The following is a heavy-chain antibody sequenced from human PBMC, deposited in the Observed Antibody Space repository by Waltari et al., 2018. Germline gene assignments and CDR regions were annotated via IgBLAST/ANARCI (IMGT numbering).Heavy chain of an antibody. CDR3: ARDRTAAAGRDYYYYMDV. CDR1: GGTFSSYA. V-gene: IGHV1-69*05. Sequence: QVQLVQSGAEVKKPGSSVKVSCKASGGTFSSYAISWVRQAPGQGLEWMGGIIPIFGTANYAQKFQGRVTITTDESTSTAYMELSSLRSEDTAVYYCARDRTAAAGRDYYYYMDVWGKGTTVTVSS. J-gene: IGHJ6*03. D-gene: IGHD6-13*01. CDR2: IIPIFGTA.